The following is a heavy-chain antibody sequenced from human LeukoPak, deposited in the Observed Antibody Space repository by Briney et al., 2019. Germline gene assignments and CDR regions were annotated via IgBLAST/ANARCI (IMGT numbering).Heavy chain of an antibody. V-gene: IGHV3-7*03. D-gene: IGHD5-24*01. CDR3: ARGAIDYYYYMDV. CDR1: GFTFSSYW. CDR2: IKQDGSEK. Sequence: GGSLRLSCAASGFTFSSYWMSWVRQAPGKGLEWVANIKQDGSEKYYVDSVKGRFTISRDNAKNSLYLQMNSLRAEDTALYYCARGAIDYYYYMDVWGKGTTVTVSS. J-gene: IGHJ6*03.